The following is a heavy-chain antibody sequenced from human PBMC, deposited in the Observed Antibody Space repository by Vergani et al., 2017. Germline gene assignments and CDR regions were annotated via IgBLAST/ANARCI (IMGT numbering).Heavy chain of an antibody. Sequence: QVQLVQSGAEVKKPGSSVKVSCKASGGTFSSYAISWVRQAPGQGLEWMGGIIPIFGTANYAQKFQGRVTLTADESTSTAYMELSSLRSEDTAVYYCARGPQGVDSDNYYFDYWGQGTLVTVSS. D-gene: IGHD5-12*01. CDR2: IIPIFGTA. J-gene: IGHJ4*02. V-gene: IGHV1-69*01. CDR1: GGTFSSYA. CDR3: ARGPQGVDSDNYYFDY.